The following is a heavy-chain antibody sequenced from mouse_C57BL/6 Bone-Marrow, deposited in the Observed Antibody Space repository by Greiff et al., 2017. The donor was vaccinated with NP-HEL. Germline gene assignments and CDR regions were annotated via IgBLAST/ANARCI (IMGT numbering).Heavy chain of an antibody. CDR3: ATTAPYWYFDV. CDR1: GYTFTDYN. Sequence: EVQLQQSGPELVKPGASVKMSCKASGYTFTDYNMHWVKQSHGKSLEWIGYINPNNGGTSYNQKFKGKATLTVNKSSSTAYMELRSLTSEDSAVYYCATTAPYWYFDVWGTGTTVTVSS. J-gene: IGHJ1*03. CDR2: INPNNGGT. D-gene: IGHD1-2*01. V-gene: IGHV1-22*01.